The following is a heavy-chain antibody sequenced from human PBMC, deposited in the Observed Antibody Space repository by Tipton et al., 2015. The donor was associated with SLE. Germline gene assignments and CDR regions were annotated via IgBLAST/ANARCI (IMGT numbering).Heavy chain of an antibody. CDR2: IYYSGST. CDR1: GGSISTYY. J-gene: IGHJ4*02. D-gene: IGHD1/OR15-1a*01. Sequence: TLSLTCTVSGGSISTYYWSWIRQPPGKGLEWIGYIYYSGSTNYNPSLKSRVTISVDTSKNQFSLRLNSVTAADTAVYYCARGGTGRHDYWGQGTLVTVSS. CDR3: ARGGTGRHDY. V-gene: IGHV4-59*01.